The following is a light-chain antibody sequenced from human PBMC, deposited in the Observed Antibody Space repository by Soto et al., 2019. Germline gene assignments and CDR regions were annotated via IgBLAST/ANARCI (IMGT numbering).Light chain of an antibody. CDR3: QQYNSYSCT. CDR2: KAS. V-gene: IGKV1-5*03. J-gene: IGKJ1*01. Sequence: DFQITQSPSTLSASVGDRVTIPCPASQSISSWLAWYQQKPGKAPKLLIYKASSLESGVPSRFSGSGSGTEFTLTISSLQPDDFATYYCQQYNSYSCTFGQGTKVDI. CDR1: QSISSW.